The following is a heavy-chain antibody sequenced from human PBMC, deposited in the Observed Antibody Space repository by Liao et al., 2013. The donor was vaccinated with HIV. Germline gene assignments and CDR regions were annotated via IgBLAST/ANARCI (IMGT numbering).Heavy chain of an antibody. V-gene: IGHV4-34*01. Sequence: QVQLQQWGAGLLKPSETLSLTCAVYGGSFSGYYWSWIRQPPGKGLEWIGEINHSGITNYNPSLKSRVTISVDTSKNQFSLKLSSVTAADTAVYYCASDVKSLYCSSTSCDYYYYMDVWGKGTTVTVSS. D-gene: IGHD2-2*01. J-gene: IGHJ6*03. CDR3: ASDVKSLYCSSTSCDYYYYMDV. CDR1: GGSFSGYY. CDR2: INHSGIT.